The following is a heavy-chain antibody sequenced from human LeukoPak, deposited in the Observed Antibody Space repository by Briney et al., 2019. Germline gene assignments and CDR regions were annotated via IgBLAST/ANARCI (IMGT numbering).Heavy chain of an antibody. CDR1: GYTFTSYA. D-gene: IGHD4-17*01. J-gene: IGHJ4*02. CDR2: ISAYNGNT. Sequence: ASVKVSCKASGYTFTSYAMNWVRQAPGQGLEWMGWISAYNGNTNYVQKLQGRVTMTRDTSISTAYMELSRLRSDDTAVYYCARRQDYGDPDDYFDYWGQGTLVTVSS. CDR3: ARRQDYGDPDDYFDY. V-gene: IGHV1-18*01.